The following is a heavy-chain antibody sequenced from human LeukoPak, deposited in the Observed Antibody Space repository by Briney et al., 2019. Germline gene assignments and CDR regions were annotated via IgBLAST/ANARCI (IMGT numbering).Heavy chain of an antibody. Sequence: SETLSLTCAVYGGSFSGYYWSWIRQPPGKGLEWIGSIYYSGSTYYNPSLKSRVTISVDTSKNQFSLKLSSVTAADTAVYYCAPYGGNGTWGQGTLVTVSS. CDR1: GGSFSGYY. CDR3: APYGGNGT. D-gene: IGHD4-23*01. CDR2: IYYSGST. V-gene: IGHV4-34*01. J-gene: IGHJ4*02.